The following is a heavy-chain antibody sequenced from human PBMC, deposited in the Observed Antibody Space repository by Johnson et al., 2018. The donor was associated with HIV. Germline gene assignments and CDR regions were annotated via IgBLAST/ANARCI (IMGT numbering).Heavy chain of an antibody. D-gene: IGHD2-21*01. CDR1: GFTFNSYA. J-gene: IGHJ3*02. CDR3: ARAGVVFSTASHDAFDI. V-gene: IGHV3-20*04. Sequence: VQLVESGGGLIQPGGSLRLSCAASGFTFNSYAMSWVRQGPGRGLEWVSGINWNGGSTGYADSVQGRFTTSRDNAKNSLYLQMNSLRAEDTAVYYCARAGVVFSTASHDAFDIWGQGTMVTVSS. CDR2: INWNGGST.